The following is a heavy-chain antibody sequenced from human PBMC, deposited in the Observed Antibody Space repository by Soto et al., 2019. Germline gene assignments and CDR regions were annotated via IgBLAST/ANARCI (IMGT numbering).Heavy chain of an antibody. V-gene: IGHV3-48*03. Sequence: GGSLRLSCAASGFTFSSYEMNWVRQAPGKGLEWVSYISSSGSTIYYADSVKGRFTISRDNAKNSLYLQMNSLRAEDTAVYYCARVGVTGYCSSTSCPSPHGMDVWGQGTTVTVSS. J-gene: IGHJ6*02. CDR3: ARVGVTGYCSSTSCPSPHGMDV. CDR2: ISSSGSTI. D-gene: IGHD2-2*01. CDR1: GFTFSSYE.